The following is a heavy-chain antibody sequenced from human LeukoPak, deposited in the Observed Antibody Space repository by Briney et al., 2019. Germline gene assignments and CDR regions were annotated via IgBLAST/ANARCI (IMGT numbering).Heavy chain of an antibody. CDR1: GYTFTSYS. J-gene: IGHJ4*02. D-gene: IGHD2-15*01. Sequence: ASVKVSCKASGYTFTSYSISWVRQAPGQGLEWMGWISAYNGNTNYAQKLQGRVTMTTDTSTSTAYMELRSLRSDDTAVYYCARDIGYCSGGSCPSYWGQGTLVTVSS. CDR3: ARDIGYCSGGSCPSY. CDR2: ISAYNGNT. V-gene: IGHV1-18*04.